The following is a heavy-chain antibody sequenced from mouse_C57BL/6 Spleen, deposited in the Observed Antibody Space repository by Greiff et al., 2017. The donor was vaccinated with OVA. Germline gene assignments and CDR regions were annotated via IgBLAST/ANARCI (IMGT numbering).Heavy chain of an antibody. J-gene: IGHJ4*01. V-gene: IGHV10-1*01. Sequence: EVKVVESGGGLVQPKGSLKLSCAASGFSFNTYAMNWVRQAPGKGLEWVARIRSKSNNYATYYADSVKDRFTISRDDSESMLYLQMNNLETEDTAMYYCVRHKYAMDYWGQGTSVTVSS. CDR3: VRHKYAMDY. CDR2: IRSKSNNYAT. CDR1: GFSFNTYA.